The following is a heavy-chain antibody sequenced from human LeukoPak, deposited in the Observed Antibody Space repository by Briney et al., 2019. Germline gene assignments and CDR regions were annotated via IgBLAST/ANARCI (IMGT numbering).Heavy chain of an antibody. CDR1: GCSISSYY. V-gene: IGHV4-4*07. J-gene: IGHJ3*01. CDR2: IYTSGST. Sequence: SETLSFTCTGSGCSISSYYWSWIRQPAGKGLEWIGRIYTSGSTNYNPSLKSRVTISVDTSKNQFSLKLSSVTAADTAVYYCARVSVRAFGEVIKNRSAFDLWGQGTMVTVSS. CDR3: ARVSVRAFGEVIKNRSAFDL. D-gene: IGHD3-16*02.